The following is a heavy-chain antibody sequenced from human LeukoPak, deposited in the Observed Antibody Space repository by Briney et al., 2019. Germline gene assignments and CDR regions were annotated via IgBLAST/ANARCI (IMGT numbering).Heavy chain of an antibody. D-gene: IGHD1-26*01. CDR3: ARSYSDAFDI. CDR1: GFTFRSYG. Sequence: GGSLRLSCAASGFTFRSYGMHWVRQAPGKGLEWVAVISYDGSNKYYADSVKGRFTISRDNSKNTLYLQMNSLRAEDTAVYYCARSYSDAFDIWGQGTMVTASS. J-gene: IGHJ3*02. CDR2: ISYDGSNK. V-gene: IGHV3-30*03.